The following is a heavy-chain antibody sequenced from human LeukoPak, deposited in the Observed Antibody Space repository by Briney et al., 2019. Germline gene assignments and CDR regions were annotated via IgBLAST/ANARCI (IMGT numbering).Heavy chain of an antibody. J-gene: IGHJ6*03. CDR2: ISTSGST. CDR3: ARDSRRTYDFWSGYYFGGHYYYMDV. Sequence: SETLSLTCTVSGGSISSYYWSWIRQPAGKGLESIGHISTSGSTYYNPSLKSRVTISVDTSKNQFSLKLSSVTAADTAVYYCARDSRRTYDFWSGYYFGGHYYYMDVWGKGTTVTVSS. D-gene: IGHD3-3*01. CDR1: GGSISSYY. V-gene: IGHV4-4*07.